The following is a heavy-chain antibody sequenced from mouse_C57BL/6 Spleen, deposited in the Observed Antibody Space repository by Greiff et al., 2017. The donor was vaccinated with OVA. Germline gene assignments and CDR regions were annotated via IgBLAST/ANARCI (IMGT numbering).Heavy chain of an antibody. CDR2: IHPNSGST. Sequence: QVQLKQPGAELVKPGASVKLSCKASGYTFTSYWMHWVKQRPGQGLEWIGMIHPNSGSTNYNEKFKSKATLTVDKSSSTAYMQLSSLTSEDSAVYYCARRLGYYAMDYWGQGTSVTVSS. CDR3: ARRLGYYAMDY. V-gene: IGHV1-64*01. J-gene: IGHJ4*01. CDR1: GYTFTSYW. D-gene: IGHD4-1*01.